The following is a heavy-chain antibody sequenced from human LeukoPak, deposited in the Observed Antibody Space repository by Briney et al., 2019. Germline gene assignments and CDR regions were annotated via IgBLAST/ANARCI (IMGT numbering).Heavy chain of an antibody. CDR1: VGSFSGYY. CDR2: INHSGST. Sequence: PSETLSLTCAVYVGSFSGYYWSWIRQPPGKGLEWIGEINHSGSTNYNPSLKSRVTISVDTSKNQFSLKLSSVTAADTAVYYCARVRMRYVLRWFDPWGQGTLVTVSS. CDR3: ARVRMRYVLRWFDP. J-gene: IGHJ5*02. V-gene: IGHV4-34*01. D-gene: IGHD3-16*01.